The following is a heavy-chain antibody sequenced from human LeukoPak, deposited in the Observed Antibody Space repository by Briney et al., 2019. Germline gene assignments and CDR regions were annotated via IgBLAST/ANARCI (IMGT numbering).Heavy chain of an antibody. D-gene: IGHD4-17*01. V-gene: IGHV4-39*01. Sequence: PSETLSLTCTVSGGSISGSNYYWGWIRQPPGKGLEWIGSMYYDGSTYYKPSLKSRVTISVDTSKNQFSLKLSSATAADTAVYYCARISDHGDYVAYWGQGTLVTVSS. J-gene: IGHJ4*02. CDR1: GGSISGSNYY. CDR3: ARISDHGDYVAY. CDR2: MYYDGST.